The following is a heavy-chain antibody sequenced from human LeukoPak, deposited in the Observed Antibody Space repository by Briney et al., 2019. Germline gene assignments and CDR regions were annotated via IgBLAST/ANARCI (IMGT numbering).Heavy chain of an antibody. Sequence: PGGSLRLSCAASGFAFSSYAMSWVRQTPGKGLEWVSAISGGGSSTYYADSVKGRFTISRDNSENTLYLQMNSLRAEDTAVYYCAKDKRGGPYGVDYWGQGTLVTVSS. V-gene: IGHV3-23*01. D-gene: IGHD2-8*01. CDR3: AKDKRGGPYGVDY. CDR1: GFAFSSYA. J-gene: IGHJ4*02. CDR2: ISGGGSST.